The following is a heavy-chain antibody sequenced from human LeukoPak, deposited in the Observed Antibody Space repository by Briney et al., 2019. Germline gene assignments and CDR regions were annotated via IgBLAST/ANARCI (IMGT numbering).Heavy chain of an antibody. CDR1: GGSISSYY. J-gene: IGHJ4*02. CDR2: NYSSGST. D-gene: IGHD2-21*02. Sequence: SETLSLTCTVSGGSISSYYWSWIRQPPGKGLEWIGYNYSSGSTNYNPSLKSRITISVDTSKNQFSLKLSSVTAAETAVYYCARFAYCGGHCWYYFDYWGQGSLVTVSS. CDR3: ARFAYCGGHCWYYFDY. V-gene: IGHV4-59*01.